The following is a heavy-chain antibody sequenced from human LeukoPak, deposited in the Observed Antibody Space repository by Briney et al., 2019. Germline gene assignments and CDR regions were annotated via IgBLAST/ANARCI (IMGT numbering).Heavy chain of an antibody. D-gene: IGHD2-2*01. CDR1: GFTFSSYS. CDR2: ISSSSSYI. CDR3: ARDKAEGPSRLDN. Sequence: GGSLRLSCAASGFTFSSYSMNWVRQAPGKGLEWVSSISSSSSYIYYADSVKGRFTISRDNAKNSLYLQMNSLRAEDAAVYYCARDKAEGPSRLDNWGQGTLVTVSS. J-gene: IGHJ4*02. V-gene: IGHV3-21*01.